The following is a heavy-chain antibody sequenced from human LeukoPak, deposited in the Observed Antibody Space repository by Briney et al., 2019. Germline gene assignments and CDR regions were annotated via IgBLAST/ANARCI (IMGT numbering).Heavy chain of an antibody. Sequence: SVKVSCKASGGTFSSYAISWVRQAPGLGLEWMGGIIPIFGTANYAQKFQGRVTITTDESTSTAYMELSSLRSEGTAVYYCACPATSSSWYYFDYWGQGTLVTVSS. CDR1: GGTFSSYA. CDR3: ACPATSSSWYYFDY. D-gene: IGHD6-13*01. J-gene: IGHJ4*02. CDR2: IIPIFGTA. V-gene: IGHV1-69*05.